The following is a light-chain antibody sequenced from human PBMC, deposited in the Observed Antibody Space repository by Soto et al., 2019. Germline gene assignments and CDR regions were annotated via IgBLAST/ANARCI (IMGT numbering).Light chain of an antibody. Sequence: QPVLTQSPSASASLGASVKLTCTLSSGHSSYAIAWHQQQPEKGPRYLMKLNSDGSHSKGDGIPDRFSGSSSGAERYPTISSLQSEDEADYYCQTWGSGIPVVFGGGTKLTVL. J-gene: IGLJ2*01. CDR1: SGHSSYA. CDR3: QTWGSGIPVV. CDR2: LNSDGSH. V-gene: IGLV4-69*01.